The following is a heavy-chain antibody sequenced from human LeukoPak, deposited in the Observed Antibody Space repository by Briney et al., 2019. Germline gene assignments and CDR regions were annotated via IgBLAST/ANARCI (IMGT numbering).Heavy chain of an antibody. Sequence: SGGSLRLSCAASGFTFSNAWMSWVRQAPGKGLEWVGRIKSKTDGGTTDYAAPVKGRFTISRDDSKNTLYLQMNSLKTEDTAVYYCTTAHDIFKVYYFDYWGQGTLVTVSS. D-gene: IGHD3-9*01. CDR1: GFTFSNAW. CDR2: IKSKTDGGTT. V-gene: IGHV3-15*01. CDR3: TTAHDIFKVYYFDY. J-gene: IGHJ4*02.